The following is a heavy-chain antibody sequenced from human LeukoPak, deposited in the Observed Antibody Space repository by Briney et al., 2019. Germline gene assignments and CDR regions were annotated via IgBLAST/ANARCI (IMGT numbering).Heavy chain of an antibody. J-gene: IGHJ4*02. V-gene: IGHV4-34*01. CDR3: ARGRRQWLVLGYFDY. CDR1: GGSISSYY. CDR2: INHSGST. D-gene: IGHD6-19*01. Sequence: SETLSLTCTVSGGSISSYYWSWIRQPPGKGLEWIGEINHSGSTNYNPSLKSRVTISVDTSKNQFSLKLSSVTAADTAVYYCARGRRQWLVLGYFDYWGQGTLVTVSS.